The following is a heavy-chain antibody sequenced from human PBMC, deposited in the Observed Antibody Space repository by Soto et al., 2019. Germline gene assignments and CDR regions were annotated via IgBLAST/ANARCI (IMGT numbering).Heavy chain of an antibody. CDR2: INPSGGST. J-gene: IGHJ3*02. CDR3: ARAAIPDGYRDAFDI. Sequence: QVQLVQSGAEVKKPGASVKVSCKASGYTFTSYYMHWVRQAPGQGLEWMGIINPSGGSTSYAQKLQGRVTMTRDTSTSTVYMELSSLRSADTAVYYCARAAIPDGYRDAFDIWGQGTMVTVAS. D-gene: IGHD5-12*01. V-gene: IGHV1-46*04. CDR1: GYTFTSYY.